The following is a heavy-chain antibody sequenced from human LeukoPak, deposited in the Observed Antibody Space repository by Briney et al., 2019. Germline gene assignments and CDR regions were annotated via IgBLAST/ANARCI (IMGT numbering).Heavy chain of an antibody. CDR2: ISSTGRYM. Sequence: GGSLRLSCAASGFTFSLYSMNWARQAPGKGLEWVSSISSTGRYMYYADSVKGRYTISRDNAKTSMYLQVNNLRAEDTAVYYWARGHLGLDYWGQGTLVTVSS. V-gene: IGHV3-21*01. J-gene: IGHJ4*02. CDR1: GFTFSLYS. CDR3: ARGHLGLDY. D-gene: IGHD3-3*02.